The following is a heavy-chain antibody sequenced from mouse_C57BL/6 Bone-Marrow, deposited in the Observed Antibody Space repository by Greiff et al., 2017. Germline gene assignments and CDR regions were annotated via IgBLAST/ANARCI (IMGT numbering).Heavy chain of an antibody. CDR3: ASYGSSYDY. CDR1: GYTFTSYG. J-gene: IGHJ2*01. CDR2: IYPRSGNT. V-gene: IGHV1-81*01. D-gene: IGHD1-1*01. Sequence: ESGAELARPGASVKLSCKASGYTFTSYGISWVKQRTGQGLEWIGEIYPRSGNTYYNEKFKGKATLTADKSSSTAYMVLRSLTSEDSAVYFCASYGSSYDYWGQGTTLTVSS.